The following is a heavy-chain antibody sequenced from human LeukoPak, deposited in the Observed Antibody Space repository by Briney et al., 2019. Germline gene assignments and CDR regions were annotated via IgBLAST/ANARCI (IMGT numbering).Heavy chain of an antibody. Sequence: GGSLRLSCAASGFTFSSHDTNWVRQAPGKGLEWVSHISSSGSTTYYADSVKGRFTISRDNSKNTLFLQMNSLRAEDTAVYYCAKDRSRSGSSCNVGSWGQGTMVTVSS. CDR3: AKDRSRSGSSCNVGS. D-gene: IGHD2-2*01. V-gene: IGHV3-23*01. J-gene: IGHJ3*01. CDR2: ISSSGSTT. CDR1: GFTFSSHD.